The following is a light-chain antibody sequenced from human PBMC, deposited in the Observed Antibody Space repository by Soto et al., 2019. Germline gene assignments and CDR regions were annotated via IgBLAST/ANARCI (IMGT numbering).Light chain of an antibody. J-gene: IGLJ1*01. CDR2: DVS. V-gene: IGLV2-11*01. Sequence: QSALTQPRSVSGSPGQSVTISCTGTSSDVGGYNYVSWYQQHPGKAPKLMIYDVSKRPSGVPDRFSGSKSGNTASLTISGLQAEDEADYYCCSSAGSYTPYVFGTGTKLPVL. CDR1: SSDVGGYNY. CDR3: CSSAGSYTPYV.